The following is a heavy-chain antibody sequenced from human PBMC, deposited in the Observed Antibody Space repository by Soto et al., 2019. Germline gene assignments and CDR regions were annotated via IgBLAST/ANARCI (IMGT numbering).Heavy chain of an antibody. CDR1: GFSLNTRDLG. CDR2: IYWDDSK. J-gene: IGHJ4*02. Sequence: QITLKESGPTLVKPTETLTLTCTFSGFSLNTRDLGVGWIRQPPGKAPEWLAIIYWDDSKNYSPSLKSRLTITKDTSKNQVVLTVTDMDPVDTATYYCAQKGRGYFDYWGQGTLVTVSS. V-gene: IGHV2-5*02. D-gene: IGHD3-10*01. CDR3: AQKGRGYFDY.